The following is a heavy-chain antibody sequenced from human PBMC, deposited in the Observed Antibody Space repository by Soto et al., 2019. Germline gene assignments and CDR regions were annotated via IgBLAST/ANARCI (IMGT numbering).Heavy chain of an antibody. CDR2: ITIKSNYI. CDR3: AREELRAFDI. J-gene: IGHJ3*02. CDR1: GFTFSSYT. Sequence: GGSLRLSCAASGFTFSSYTMHWVRQAPGKGLEWVSSITIKSNYIYYADSVKGRFTISRDNAKNSLYLQMTSLRAEDTAVYYCAREELRAFDIWGQVTMVTVSS. D-gene: IGHD1-7*01. V-gene: IGHV3-21*01.